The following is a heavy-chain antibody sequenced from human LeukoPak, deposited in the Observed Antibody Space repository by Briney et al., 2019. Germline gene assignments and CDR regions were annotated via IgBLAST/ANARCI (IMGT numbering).Heavy chain of an antibody. CDR1: GGSISSYS. Sequence: SETLSLTCTVSGGSISSYSWSWIRQPPGKGLEWIGYIYSSGSTNSNPSLKSRVTMSVDTSKNQFSLKLTSVTAADTAVYYCARDLGSSPGLDYWGQGTLVTVSS. CDR3: ARDLGSSPGLDY. J-gene: IGHJ4*02. D-gene: IGHD6-6*01. V-gene: IGHV4-59*12. CDR2: IYSSGST.